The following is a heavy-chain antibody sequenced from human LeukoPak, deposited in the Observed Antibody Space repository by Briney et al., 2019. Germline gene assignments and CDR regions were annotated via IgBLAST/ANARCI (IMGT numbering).Heavy chain of an antibody. D-gene: IGHD4-17*01. CDR2: IYYSGST. CDR3: AGAPPPYGAQPYYFRY. CDR1: GGSISSGDYY. J-gene: IGHJ4*02. Sequence: ASQTLSLTCTVSGGSISSGDYYWSWIRQPPGKGLEWIGYIYYSGSTYYNPSLKSRVTISVDTSKNQFSLTLSSVTAADTAVYYCAGAPPPYGAQPYYFRYWGQGTLVTVSS. V-gene: IGHV4-30-4*01.